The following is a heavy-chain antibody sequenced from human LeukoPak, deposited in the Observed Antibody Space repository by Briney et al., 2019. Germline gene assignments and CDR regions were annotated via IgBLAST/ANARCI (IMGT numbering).Heavy chain of an antibody. Sequence: SVKVSCKASGGTFSSYAISWVRQAPGQGLEWMGRIIPILGIANYAQKFQGRVTITADKSTSTAYMELSSLRSEDTAVYYCARADDYDSSGPNWFDPWGQGTLVTVSS. D-gene: IGHD3-22*01. V-gene: IGHV1-69*04. CDR1: GGTFSSYA. CDR2: IIPILGIA. CDR3: ARADDYDSSGPNWFDP. J-gene: IGHJ5*02.